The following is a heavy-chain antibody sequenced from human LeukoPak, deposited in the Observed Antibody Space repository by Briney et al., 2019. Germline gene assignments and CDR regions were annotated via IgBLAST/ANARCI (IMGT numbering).Heavy chain of an antibody. D-gene: IGHD6-19*01. CDR3: ARGSRFGYSSGWKSLDY. V-gene: IGHV1-18*01. CDR1: GYTFTSYG. J-gene: IGHJ4*02. CDR2: ISAYNGNT. Sequence: ASVKVSCKASGYTFTSYGISWVRQAPGQGLEWMGWISAYNGNTNYAQKLQGRVTMTTGTSTSTAYMELRSLRSDDTAVYYCARGSRFGYSSGWKSLDYWGQGTLVTVSS.